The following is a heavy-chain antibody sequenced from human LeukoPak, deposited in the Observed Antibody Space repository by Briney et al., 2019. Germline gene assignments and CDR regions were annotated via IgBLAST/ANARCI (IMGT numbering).Heavy chain of an antibody. V-gene: IGHV1-3*01. CDR3: ARAKPFDL. CDR1: GYTFTNYA. CDR2: IHAGIGNT. Sequence: ASVKVSCKATGYTFTNYAMHWLRQAPGQRLEWMGWIHAGIGNTKYSQKFQGRVTITRDISASTAYMELSSLRSEDTAVYYCARAKPFDLWGRGTLVTVSS. J-gene: IGHJ2*01.